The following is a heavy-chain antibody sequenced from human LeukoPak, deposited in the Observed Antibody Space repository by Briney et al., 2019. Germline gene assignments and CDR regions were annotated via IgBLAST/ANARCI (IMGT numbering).Heavy chain of an antibody. J-gene: IGHJ6*02. CDR3: ARGDVTMIDYYGMDV. D-gene: IGHD3-22*01. V-gene: IGHV3-20*04. CDR1: GFTFDDYG. CDR2: INWNGGST. Sequence: PGGSLRLSCAASGFTFDDYGMSWVRQAPGKGLEWVSGINWNGGSTGYADSVKGRFTISRDNSKNTLYLQMNSLRAEDTAVYYCARGDVTMIDYYGMDVWGQGTTVTVSS.